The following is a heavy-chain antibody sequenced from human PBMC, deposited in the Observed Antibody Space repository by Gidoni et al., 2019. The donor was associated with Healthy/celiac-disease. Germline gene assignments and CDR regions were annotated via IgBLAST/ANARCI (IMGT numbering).Heavy chain of an antibody. D-gene: IGHD6-6*01. V-gene: IGHV5-51*01. CDR1: GSSFTSYW. CDR3: ARHRQLSSSSPCDY. J-gene: IGHJ4*02. Sequence: EVQLVQSVPELKTPGASLKISCTGSGSSFTSYWIGWVRQMPGKGLEWMGISYPGDSDTRYSPSFQGQVTISADKSISTSYLQWSSLKASDTAMYYCARHRQLSSSSPCDYWGQGTLVTVSS. CDR2: SYPGDSDT.